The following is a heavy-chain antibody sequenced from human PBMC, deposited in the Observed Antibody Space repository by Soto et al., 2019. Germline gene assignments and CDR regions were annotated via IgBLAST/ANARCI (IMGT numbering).Heavy chain of an antibody. V-gene: IGHV1-46*01. Sequence: ASVKVSCKASGYTFSTYYMHWVRQAPGQGYEWMGIINPSGGSTTYAQKFQGRVTMTRDTSTTTVYMELSSLKSEDTAVYYCGSMGYHYGSGSSPFDYWGQGTLVTVSS. J-gene: IGHJ4*02. CDR1: GYTFSTYY. CDR2: INPSGGST. D-gene: IGHD3-10*01. CDR3: GSMGYHYGSGSSPFDY.